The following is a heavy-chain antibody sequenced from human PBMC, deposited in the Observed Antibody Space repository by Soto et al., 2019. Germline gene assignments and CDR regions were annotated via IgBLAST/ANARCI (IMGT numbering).Heavy chain of an antibody. Sequence: GESLKISCKGSGYSFTSYWIGWVRQMPGKGLEWMGIIYPGDSDTRYSPSFQGQVTISAGKSISTAYLQWSSLKASDTAMYYCARSALRTGATTFDYWGQGTLCTVSS. V-gene: IGHV5-51*01. CDR2: IYPGDSDT. CDR1: GYSFTSYW. D-gene: IGHD1-26*01. J-gene: IGHJ4*02. CDR3: ARSALRTGATTFDY.